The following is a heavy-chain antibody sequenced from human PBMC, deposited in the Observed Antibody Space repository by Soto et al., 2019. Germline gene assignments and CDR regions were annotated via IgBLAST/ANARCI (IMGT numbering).Heavy chain of an antibody. Sequence: EVQLVESGGGLVQPGGSLRLSCAASGFTFSSYSMNWVRQAPGKGLEWVSYISSSSTIYYADSVKGRFTISRDNAKNSLYLQMNSLRAEDTAVYYCARVSIFGVVDYYYMDVWGKGTTVTVSS. D-gene: IGHD3-3*01. CDR3: ARVSIFGVVDYYYMDV. CDR2: ISSSSTI. CDR1: GFTFSSYS. V-gene: IGHV3-48*01. J-gene: IGHJ6*03.